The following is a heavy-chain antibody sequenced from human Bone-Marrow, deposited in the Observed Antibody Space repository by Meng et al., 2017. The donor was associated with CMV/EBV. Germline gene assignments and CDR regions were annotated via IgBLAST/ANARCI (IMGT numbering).Heavy chain of an antibody. J-gene: IGHJ3*02. CDR3: ARAGCGGDCYKVDAFDI. V-gene: IGHV3-30*02. CDR1: GSSFSTYA. Sequence: GESLKISCAASGSSFSTYAMNWVRQAPGKGLEWLAFLRSDGSDEHYADSVKGRFTISRDNAKNSLYLQMNSLRAEDTAVYYCARAGCGGDCYKVDAFDIWGQGTMVTVSS. CDR2: LRSDGSDE. D-gene: IGHD2-21*01.